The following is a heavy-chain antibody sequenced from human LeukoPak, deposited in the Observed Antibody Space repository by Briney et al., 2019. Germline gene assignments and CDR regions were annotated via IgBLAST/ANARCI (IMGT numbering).Heavy chain of an antibody. J-gene: IGHJ5*02. CDR2: MNPNSGNT. D-gene: IGHD6-13*01. Sequence: ASVKVSCKASRYTFTSYDINWVRQATGQGLEWMGWMNPNSGNTGYAQKFKGRVSMTRNTSISTAYMELSSLRSEDTAVYYCARVLAADDGLYNWFDPWGQGTLVTVSS. V-gene: IGHV1-8*01. CDR1: RYTFTSYD. CDR3: ARVLAADDGLYNWFDP.